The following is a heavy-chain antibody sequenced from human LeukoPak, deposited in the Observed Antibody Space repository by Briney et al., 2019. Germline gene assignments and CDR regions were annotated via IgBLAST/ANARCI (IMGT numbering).Heavy chain of an antibody. CDR3: AKGPLLDY. CDR1: GFTFDDYT. Sequence: GRSLRLSCAASGFTFDDYTMPWVRQAPGKGLEWVSGISWNSGSIGYADSVKGRFTISRDNAKNSLYLQMNSLRAEDTALYYCAKGPLLDYWGQGTLVTVSS. J-gene: IGHJ4*02. CDR2: ISWNSGSI. V-gene: IGHV3-9*01.